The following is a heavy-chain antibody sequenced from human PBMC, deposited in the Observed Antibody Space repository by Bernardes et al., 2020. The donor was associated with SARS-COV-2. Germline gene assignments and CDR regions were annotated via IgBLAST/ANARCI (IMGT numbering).Heavy chain of an antibody. CDR1: GFTFSSYW. CDR3: ASEIPETGGLDV. Sequence: GGSLRLSCAASGFTFSSYWMHWVRQAPGKGLVWVSSINSDGSRTSYADSVKGRFTISRDNAKNTLYLQMNSLRAEDTAVYYCASEIPETGGLDVWGQGTKVTVSS. J-gene: IGHJ6*02. CDR2: INSDGSRT. V-gene: IGHV3-74*01.